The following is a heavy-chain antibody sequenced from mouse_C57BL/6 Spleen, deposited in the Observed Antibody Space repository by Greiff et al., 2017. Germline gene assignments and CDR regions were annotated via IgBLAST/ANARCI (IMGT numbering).Heavy chain of an antibody. J-gene: IGHJ3*01. D-gene: IGHD1-1*02. CDR2: INPGSGGT. V-gene: IGHV1-54*01. CDR3: AREGVHGPFAY. CDR1: GYAFTNYL. Sequence: QVQLQQPGAELVRPGTSVKVSCKASGYAFTNYLLEWVKQRPGQGLEWIGVINPGSGGTNYNEKFKGKATLTADKSSSTAYMQLSSLTSEDSAVYFCAREGVHGPFAYWGQGTLVTVSA.